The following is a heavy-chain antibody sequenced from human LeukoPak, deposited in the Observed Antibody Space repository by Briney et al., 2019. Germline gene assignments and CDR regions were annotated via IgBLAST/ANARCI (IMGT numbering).Heavy chain of an antibody. J-gene: IGHJ6*03. Sequence: QAGGSLRLSCAASGFTFDDYAMHWVRQAPGKGLEWVSGISWNSGSIGYADSVKGRFTISRDNAKNSLYLQMNSLRAEDMALYYCAKDIRSGYSSYMDVWGKGTTVTVSS. CDR3: AKDIRSGYSSYMDV. V-gene: IGHV3-9*03. CDR2: ISWNSGSI. CDR1: GFTFDDYA. D-gene: IGHD6-13*01.